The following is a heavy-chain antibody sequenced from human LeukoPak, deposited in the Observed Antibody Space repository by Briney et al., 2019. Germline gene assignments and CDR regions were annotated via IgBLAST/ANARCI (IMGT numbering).Heavy chain of an antibody. V-gene: IGHV3-7*01. J-gene: IGHJ4*02. CDR2: IKQDGSEK. CDR3: ARDRWGLSPSTGALLWFGELFTVDY. D-gene: IGHD3-10*01. Sequence: PGGSLRLSCAASGFTFSSYWMSWVRQAPGKGLEWVANIKQDGSEKYYVDSVKGRFTISRDNAKNSLYLQMNSPRAEDTAVYYCARDRWGLSPSTGALLWFGELFTVDYWGQGTLVTVSS. CDR1: GFTFSSYW.